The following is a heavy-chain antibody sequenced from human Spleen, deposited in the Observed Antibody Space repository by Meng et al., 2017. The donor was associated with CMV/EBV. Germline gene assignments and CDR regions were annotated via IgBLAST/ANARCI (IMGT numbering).Heavy chain of an antibody. V-gene: IGHV3-30*02. J-gene: IGHJ4*02. CDR1: GFTFTSYG. D-gene: IGHD3-3*01. CDR3: AKDLGILEWLLFDY. Sequence: GESLKISCASSGFTFTSYGMHWVRQAPGKGLERVAFVRYDGSNKYYADSVKGRFTISRDNSKSTLYLQMNSLRAEDTAMYYCAKDLGILEWLLFDYWGQGTLVTVSS. CDR2: VRYDGSNK.